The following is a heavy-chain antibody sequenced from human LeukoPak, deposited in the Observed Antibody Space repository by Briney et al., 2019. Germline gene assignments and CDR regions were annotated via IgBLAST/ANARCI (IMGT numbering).Heavy chain of an antibody. V-gene: IGHV3-21*01. CDR1: GFTFSSYS. CDR2: ISSTSRYI. D-gene: IGHD6-19*01. CDR3: ARSGLAVDYYYGMDV. J-gene: IGHJ6*02. Sequence: GGSLRLSCAASGFTFSSYSMNWVRQAPGKGLEWVSSISSTSRYIYYADSVKGRFTISRDNAKNTLYLQMNSLRAEDTAVYYCARSGLAVDYYYGMDVWGQGTTVTVSS.